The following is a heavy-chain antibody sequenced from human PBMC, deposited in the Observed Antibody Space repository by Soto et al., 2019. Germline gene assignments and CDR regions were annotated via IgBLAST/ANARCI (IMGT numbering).Heavy chain of an antibody. CDR2: IIPIFGTA. J-gene: IGHJ4*02. V-gene: IGHV1-69*01. D-gene: IGHD2-2*01. CDR1: GGTFSSYA. Sequence: QVQLVQSGAEVKKPGSSVKVSCKASGGTFSSYAISWVRQAPGQGLEWMGGIIPIFGTANYAQKFQGRVTITADESTSTAYMELSSLRSEDTTVYYCARYAFFPQPSEGGFDYWGQGTLVTVSS. CDR3: ARYAFFPQPSEGGFDY.